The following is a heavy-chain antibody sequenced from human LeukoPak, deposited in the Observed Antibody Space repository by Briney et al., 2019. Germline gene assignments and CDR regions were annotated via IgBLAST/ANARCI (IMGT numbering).Heavy chain of an antibody. Sequence: SETLSLTCTVSGGSISSHYWSWIRQPPGNRLEWIGYIYYSGITNYNPSLKSRVTISVDTSKNQFSLKLSSVTAADTAVYYCARLRDEFDYWGQGTLVTVSS. CDR2: IYYSGIT. CDR1: GGSISSHY. V-gene: IGHV4-59*08. J-gene: IGHJ4*02. CDR3: ARLRDEFDY.